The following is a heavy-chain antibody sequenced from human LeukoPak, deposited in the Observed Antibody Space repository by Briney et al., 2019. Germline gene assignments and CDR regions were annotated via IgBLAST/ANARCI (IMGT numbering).Heavy chain of an antibody. J-gene: IGHJ4*02. Sequence: GGSLRLSCAASGFTFSSYAMHWVRQAPGKGLEYLSAISSNGGSTYYADSVKGRFTISRDNAKNSLYLQMNSLRAEDTALYYCAKVQHDVLRYFDWFGYFDYWGQGILVTVSS. CDR3: AKVQHDVLRYFDWFGYFDY. CDR1: GFTFSSYA. CDR2: ISSNGGST. V-gene: IGHV3-64*02. D-gene: IGHD3-9*01.